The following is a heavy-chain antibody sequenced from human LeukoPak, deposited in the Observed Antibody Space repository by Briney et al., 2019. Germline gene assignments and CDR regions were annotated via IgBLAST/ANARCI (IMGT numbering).Heavy chain of an antibody. CDR1: GFTFSNNG. J-gene: IGHJ4*02. CDR3: ARDEGRFLEWFADY. V-gene: IGHV3-33*01. Sequence: GGSLRLSCAASGFTFSNNGMHWVRQAPGKGLEWAAVIWYDGSNEYYADSVKGRFTISRDNSRNTLYLQMNSLRAEDTAIYYCARDEGRFLEWFADYWGQGTLVTVSS. CDR2: IWYDGSNE. D-gene: IGHD3-3*01.